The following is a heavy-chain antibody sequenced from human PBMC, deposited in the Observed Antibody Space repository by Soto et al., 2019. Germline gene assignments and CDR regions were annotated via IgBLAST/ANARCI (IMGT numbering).Heavy chain of an antibody. Sequence: QVQLQESGPGLVKPSETLSLTCTVSGGSISSYNWSWIRQPAGKGLERIGRIYTSGSTNYNPSLKSRVTMSVDTSKNQFSLKLSSVTAADTAVYYCARALMVYATGYNWFDPWGQGTLVTVSS. V-gene: IGHV4-4*07. CDR2: IYTSGST. J-gene: IGHJ5*02. CDR3: ARALMVYATGYNWFDP. CDR1: GGSISSYN. D-gene: IGHD2-8*01.